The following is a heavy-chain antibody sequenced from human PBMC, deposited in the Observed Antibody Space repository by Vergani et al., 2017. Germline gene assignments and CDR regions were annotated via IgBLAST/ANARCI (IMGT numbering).Heavy chain of an antibody. V-gene: IGHV1-69*01. CDR3: ARDRKYYYDSSGYQFDY. Sequence: QVQLVQSGAEVKKPGSSVKVSCKASGGTFSSYAISWVRQAPGQGLEWMGGIIPIFGTSNYAQKFQGRVTISADESTSTAYMELSSLGSEDTAVYYCARDRKYYYDSSGYQFDYWGQGTLVTVSS. J-gene: IGHJ4*02. D-gene: IGHD3-22*01. CDR2: IIPIFGTS. CDR1: GGTFSSYA.